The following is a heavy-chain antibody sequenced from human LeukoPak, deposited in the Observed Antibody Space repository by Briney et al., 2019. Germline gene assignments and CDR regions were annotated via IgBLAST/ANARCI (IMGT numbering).Heavy chain of an antibody. J-gene: IGHJ4*02. CDR2: INHSGST. D-gene: IGHD3-3*01. CDR3: ARDLKGHDFWSGYYPD. V-gene: IGHV4-34*01. Sequence: SETLSLTCAVYGGSFSGYYWSWIRQPPGKGLEWIGEINHSGSTNYNPSLKSRVTISADTSKNQFSLKLSSVTAADTAVYYRARDLKGHDFWSGYYPDWGQGTLVTVSS. CDR1: GGSFSGYY.